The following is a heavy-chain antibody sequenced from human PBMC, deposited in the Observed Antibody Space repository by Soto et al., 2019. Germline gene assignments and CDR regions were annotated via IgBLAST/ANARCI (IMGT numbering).Heavy chain of an antibody. D-gene: IGHD2-21*01. CDR3: ARDLGTDVVPS. CDR1: GFSFSDYY. J-gene: IGHJ5*02. V-gene: IGHV3-11*01. Sequence: GGSLRLSCAASGFSFSDYYMSWIRQTPGKGLECVSYISDNSRTTHYAGSVEGRFTISRDNAKKSLYLQMNSLRAEDTAIYYCARDLGTDVVPSWGQGTLVTVSS. CDR2: ISDNSRTT.